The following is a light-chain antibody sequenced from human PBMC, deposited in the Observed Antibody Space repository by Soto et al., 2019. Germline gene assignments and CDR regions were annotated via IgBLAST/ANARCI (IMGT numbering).Light chain of an antibody. CDR1: QSVSSY. CDR2: AAS. J-gene: IGKJ1*01. Sequence: DIRLTQSSSSLSASVADRQSITCLASQSVSSYLNWYQKKXGKDPKLXIYAASSLQSGVPSRFSGSGSGTDFNLTISSLQTEDCATYECQQRYSTAWPFCQVTK. CDR3: QQRYSTAWP. V-gene: IGKV1-39*01.